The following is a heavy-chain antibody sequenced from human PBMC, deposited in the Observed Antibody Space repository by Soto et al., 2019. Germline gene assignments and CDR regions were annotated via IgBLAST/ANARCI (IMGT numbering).Heavy chain of an antibody. CDR3: AKDQGIAASHGIY. Sequence: QVQLVESGGGVVQPGRSLRLSCAASGFTFNNYGMHWVRQAPGKGLEGVATISNDGSDKYYADSVKGRLTIYRDNYKNTVYRHMNSLRAEETAVYYCAKDQGIAASHGIYWGKGTMVTVSS. CDR1: GFTFNNYG. D-gene: IGHD6-13*01. J-gene: IGHJ3*01. CDR2: ISNDGSDK. V-gene: IGHV3-30*18.